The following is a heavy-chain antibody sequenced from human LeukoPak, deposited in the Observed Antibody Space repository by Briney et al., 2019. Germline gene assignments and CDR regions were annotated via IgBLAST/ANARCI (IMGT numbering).Heavy chain of an antibody. V-gene: IGHV4-59*11. J-gene: IGHJ6*03. Sequence: SETLSLTCTVSGGSISSQYWSWIRQPPGKGLEWIGDIYYSGSTNYNPSLKSRVTISVDTSKHQFSLKLSSVTAADTAVYYCARSYSSSWYGYYYYMDVWGKGTTVTVSS. D-gene: IGHD6-13*01. CDR1: GGSISSQY. CDR2: IYYSGST. CDR3: ARSYSSSWYGYYYYMDV.